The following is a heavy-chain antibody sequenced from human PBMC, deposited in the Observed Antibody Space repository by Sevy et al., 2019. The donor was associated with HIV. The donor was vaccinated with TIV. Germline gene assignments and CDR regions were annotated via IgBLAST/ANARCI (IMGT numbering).Heavy chain of an antibody. CDR2: ISGIGGST. CDR3: AKETIRGTYNWFDP. D-gene: IGHD3-10*01. V-gene: IGHV3-23*01. CDR1: GFTFSSYG. Sequence: GGSLRLSCVASGFTFSSYGMSWVRQAPGEGLECVSDISGIGGSTYYEDSVRGRFTISRDNSKNTRYLQMNSLRADDTAVYYCAKETIRGTYNWFDPWGQGTLVTVSS. J-gene: IGHJ5*02.